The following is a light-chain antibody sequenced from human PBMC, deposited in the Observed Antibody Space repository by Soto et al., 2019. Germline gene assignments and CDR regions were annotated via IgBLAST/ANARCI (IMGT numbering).Light chain of an antibody. J-gene: IGLJ1*01. V-gene: IGLV2-14*03. CDR2: EVN. CDR1: SSDVGGYNY. Sequence: QSALTQPASVSASPGQSITISCTGTSSDVGGYNYVSWYQQHPGKVPKLIIYEVNNRPSGVSDRFSGSKSGKTASLTISGLLADDEADYYCSSFTSDSTYVFGTGTKVTVL. CDR3: SSFTSDSTYV.